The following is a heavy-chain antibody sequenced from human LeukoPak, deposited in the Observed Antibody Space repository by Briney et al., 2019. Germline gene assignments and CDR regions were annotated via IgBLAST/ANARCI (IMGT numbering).Heavy chain of an antibody. D-gene: IGHD3-9*01. CDR3: AKTFLTAYDTYFYYYGLDV. Sequence: SVKVSCKASGDTFSSYVISWVRQAPGQGLEWMGGINPVFGTAHYAQKFQDRVTITADESTSTAYMELSSLRSEDTAVYYCAKTFLTAYDTYFYYYGLDVWGQGAPVTVSS. CDR1: GDTFSSYV. V-gene: IGHV1-69*13. CDR2: INPVFGTA. J-gene: IGHJ6*02.